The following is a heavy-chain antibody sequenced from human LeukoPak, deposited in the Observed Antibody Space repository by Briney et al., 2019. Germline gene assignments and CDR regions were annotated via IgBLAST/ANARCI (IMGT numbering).Heavy chain of an antibody. Sequence: SGGSLRLSCTASVFTFSSYCMTGVRQAPGKGLEGVGNIKQDGSEKYYVDSVKGRFTVSRDNAMNSLYLQMNSLRAEDTAVYFCATPVGGISSFAYWGQGTLVT. V-gene: IGHV3-7*01. D-gene: IGHD6-6*01. CDR3: ATPVGGISSFAY. CDR1: VFTFSSYC. J-gene: IGHJ4*02. CDR2: IKQDGSEK.